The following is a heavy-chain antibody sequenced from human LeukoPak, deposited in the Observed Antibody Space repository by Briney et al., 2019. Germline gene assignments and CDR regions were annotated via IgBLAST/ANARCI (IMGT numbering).Heavy chain of an antibody. CDR2: IYPGDSDS. V-gene: IGHV5-51*01. CDR3: ARRRDDILTGYAFDI. D-gene: IGHD3-9*01. Sequence: PGESLKISCKGSGYSITSYWIGWVRQMPGKGLEWMGIIYPGDSDSRYSPSFQGQVTISADKSISTAYLQWSSLKASDTAMYYCARRRDDILTGYAFDIWGQGTMVTVSS. J-gene: IGHJ3*02. CDR1: GYSITSYW.